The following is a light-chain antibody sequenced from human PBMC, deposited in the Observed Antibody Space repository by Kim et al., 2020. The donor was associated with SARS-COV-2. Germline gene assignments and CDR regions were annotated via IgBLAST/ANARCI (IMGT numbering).Light chain of an antibody. CDR1: GSDIGCYDY. Sequence: GPSIPISCSGTGSDIGCYDYVSWYQQYPGKAPKLLLYHVTKRPSGVSDRFSGSKSGNTASLTISGLQAEDEADYYCSSYASSTHYIYGTGTKVTVL. CDR2: HVT. J-gene: IGLJ1*01. V-gene: IGLV2-14*04. CDR3: SSYASSTHYI.